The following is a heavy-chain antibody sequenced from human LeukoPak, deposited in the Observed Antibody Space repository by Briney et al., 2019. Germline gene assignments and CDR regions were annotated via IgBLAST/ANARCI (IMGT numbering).Heavy chain of an antibody. J-gene: IGHJ1*01. CDR2: INPDGSEK. CDR1: GFSFSSNW. Sequence: PGGSLRLSCTASGFSFSSNWMTWVRQAPGKGLEWVGNINPDGSEKFYVDSVRGRFTISRDNARSSVYLQMTSLRADDTAVYYCARHEDFQHWGQGTLVTVSS. V-gene: IGHV3-7*01. CDR3: ARHEDFQH.